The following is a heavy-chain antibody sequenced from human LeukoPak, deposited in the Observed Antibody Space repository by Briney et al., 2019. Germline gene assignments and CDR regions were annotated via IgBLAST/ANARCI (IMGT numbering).Heavy chain of an antibody. J-gene: IGHJ4*02. V-gene: IGHV3-72*01. Sequence: GGSLRLSCAASGFTFSDHYMDWVRQAPGKGLEWVGHIRNKAKSYTTEYAASVKGRFTISRDDSKNSLYLQMNSLKTEDTAVYYCARVRGTYKNFDYWGQGTLVTVSS. D-gene: IGHD5-24*01. CDR3: ARVRGTYKNFDY. CDR2: IRNKAKSYTT. CDR1: GFTFSDHY.